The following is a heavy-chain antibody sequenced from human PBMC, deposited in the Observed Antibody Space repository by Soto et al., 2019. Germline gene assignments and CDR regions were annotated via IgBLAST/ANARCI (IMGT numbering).Heavy chain of an antibody. CDR1: GYTFTIYG. V-gene: IGHV1-18*01. CDR2: ISAYNGNT. J-gene: IGHJ6*03. Sequence: GASVKVSCKASGYTFTIYGISWVRQAPGQGLEWMGWISAYNGNTNYAQKLQGRVTMTTDTSTSTAYMELRSLRSDDTAVYYCARAHSDYDFWSGYPERYYYYYYMDVWGKGTTVTVSS. D-gene: IGHD3-3*01. CDR3: ARAHSDYDFWSGYPERYYYYYYMDV.